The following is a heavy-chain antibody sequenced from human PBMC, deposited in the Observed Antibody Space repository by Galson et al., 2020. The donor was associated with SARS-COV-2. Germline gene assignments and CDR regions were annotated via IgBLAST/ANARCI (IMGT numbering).Heavy chain of an antibody. CDR2: MNPNSGNT. Sequence: ASVKVSCKASGYTFTSYDINWVRQATGQGLEWMGWMNPNSGNTGHAQKFQGRVTMTRNTSISTAYMELSSLRSEDTAVYYCARGVLRPRGIFGVVIPFYYMDVWGKGTTVTVSS. J-gene: IGHJ6*03. CDR1: GYTFTSYD. D-gene: IGHD3-3*01. CDR3: ARGVLRPRGIFGVVIPFYYMDV. V-gene: IGHV1-8*01.